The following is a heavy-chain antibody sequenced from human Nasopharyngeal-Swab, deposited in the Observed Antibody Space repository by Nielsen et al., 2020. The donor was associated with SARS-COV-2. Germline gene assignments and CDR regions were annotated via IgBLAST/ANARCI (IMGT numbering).Heavy chain of an antibody. J-gene: IGHJ4*02. Sequence: GGSLRLSCAASGFTFSDYYMSWIRQAPGKGLEWVSYISSSGSTIYYADSVKGRFPISRDNAKNSLYLQMTSLRAEDTAVYYCAREDTDYYDSSGYFDYWGQGTLVTVSS. CDR1: GFTFSDYY. D-gene: IGHD3-22*01. V-gene: IGHV3-11*01. CDR3: AREDTDYYDSSGYFDY. CDR2: ISSSGSTI.